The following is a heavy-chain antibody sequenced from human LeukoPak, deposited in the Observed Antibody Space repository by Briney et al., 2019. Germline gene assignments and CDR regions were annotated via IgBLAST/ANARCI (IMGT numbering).Heavy chain of an antibody. D-gene: IGHD3-10*01. V-gene: IGHV4-59*01. CDR2: IYYSGST. Sequence: SETLSLTCTVSGGSISSYYWSWIRQPPGKGLEWIGYIYYSGSTNYNPSLKSRVTISVDTSKNQFSLKLSSVTAADTAVYYCARGAPGGVDYFDYWGQGILVTVSS. J-gene: IGHJ4*02. CDR3: ARGAPGGVDYFDY. CDR1: GGSISSYY.